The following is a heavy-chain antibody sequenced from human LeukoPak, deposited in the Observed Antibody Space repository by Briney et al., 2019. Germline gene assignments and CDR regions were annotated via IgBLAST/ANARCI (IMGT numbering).Heavy chain of an antibody. V-gene: IGHV3-23*01. CDR3: ASRIATAGSVDY. J-gene: IGHJ4*02. CDR1: GFTFSSYS. Sequence: GGSLRLSCAASGFTFSSYSMSWVRQAPGKGLEWVSAISGSGGSTYYADSVKGRFTISRDNSKNTLYLQMNSLRAEDTAVYYCASRIATAGSVDYWGQGTLVTVSS. D-gene: IGHD6-13*01. CDR2: ISGSGGST.